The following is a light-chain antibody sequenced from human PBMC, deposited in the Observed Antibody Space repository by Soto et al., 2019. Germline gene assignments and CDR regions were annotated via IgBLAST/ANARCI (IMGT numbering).Light chain of an antibody. CDR3: SSYTTSSTLA. Sequence: QSALTQPASVSGFPGQSITISCTGTSSDVGAYSYVSWYQQHPGKDPKLMIYEVSNRPSGVSDRFSGSKSGNTASLTISGLQAEYEADYYCSSYTTSSTLAFGGGTTLTVL. CDR2: EVS. V-gene: IGLV2-14*01. J-gene: IGLJ2*01. CDR1: SSDVGAYSY.